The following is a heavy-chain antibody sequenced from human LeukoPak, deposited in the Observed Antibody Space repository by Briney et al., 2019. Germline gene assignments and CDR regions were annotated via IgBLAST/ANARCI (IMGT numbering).Heavy chain of an antibody. D-gene: IGHD2-2*01. Sequence: PSGTLSLTCAVYGGFFSGYYWSWIRQPPGKGLEWIGEINHSGSTNYNPSLKSRVTISVDTSKNQFSLKLSSVTAADTAVYYCARGYCSSTSCYEGNGMDVWGQGTTVTVSS. V-gene: IGHV4-34*01. CDR3: ARGYCSSTSCYEGNGMDV. J-gene: IGHJ6*02. CDR1: GGFFSGYY. CDR2: INHSGST.